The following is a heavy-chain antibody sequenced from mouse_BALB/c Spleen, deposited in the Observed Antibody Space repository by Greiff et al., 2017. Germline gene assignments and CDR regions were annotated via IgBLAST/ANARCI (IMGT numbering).Heavy chain of an antibody. Sequence: QVQLQQSGAELAKPGASVKMSCKASGYTFTSYWMHWVKQRPGQGLEWIGYINPSTGYTEYNQKFKDKATLTADKSSSTAYMQLSSLTSEDTAVYYCNACYGSSYLYYFDYWGQGTTLTVSS. CDR1: GYTFTSYW. CDR3: NACYGSSYLYYFDY. J-gene: IGHJ2*01. V-gene: IGHV1-7*01. CDR2: INPSTGYT. D-gene: IGHD1-1*01.